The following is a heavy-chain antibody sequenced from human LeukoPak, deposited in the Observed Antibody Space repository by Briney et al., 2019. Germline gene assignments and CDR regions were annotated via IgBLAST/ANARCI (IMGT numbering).Heavy chain of an antibody. CDR3: AKDSQEWELLGFFDY. J-gene: IGHJ4*02. CDR2: ISGSGGST. CDR1: GFTFSSYA. D-gene: IGHD1-26*01. V-gene: IGHV3-23*01. Sequence: GGSLRLSCAASGFTFSSYAMSWVRQAPRKGLEWVSAISGSGGSTYYADSVKGRFTISRDNSKNTLYLQMNSLRAEDTAVYYCAKDSQEWELLGFFDYWGQGTLVTVSS.